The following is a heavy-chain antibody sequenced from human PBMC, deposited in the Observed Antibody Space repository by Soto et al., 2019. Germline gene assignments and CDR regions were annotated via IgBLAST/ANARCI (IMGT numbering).Heavy chain of an antibody. CDR2: MKPNSGDT. Sequence: ASVKVSCKASGDTFTSYDVNWVRQATGQELEWMGWMKPNSGDTGYAQKFQGRVIMTRDTSISTAYMEMSGLRSDDTAVYYCARAREWPPGPYSDYGPDVWGQGTTVTVSS. J-gene: IGHJ6*02. D-gene: IGHD3-3*01. V-gene: IGHV1-8*02. CDR3: ARAREWPPGPYSDYGPDV. CDR1: GDTFTSYD.